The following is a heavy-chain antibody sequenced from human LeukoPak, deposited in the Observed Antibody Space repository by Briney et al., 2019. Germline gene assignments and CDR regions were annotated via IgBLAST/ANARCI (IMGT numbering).Heavy chain of an antibody. CDR1: GYTFTGYY. CDR2: INPNSGGT. CDR3: ARDTMVRGDPWFDP. Sequence: ASVKVSCKASGYTFTGYYMHWVRQAPGQGLEWMGWINPNSGGTNYAQKFQGRVTMTRDTSISTAYMELSRLRSDDTAVYYCARDTMVRGDPWFDPWGQGTLVTVSS. D-gene: IGHD3-10*01. V-gene: IGHV1-2*02. J-gene: IGHJ5*02.